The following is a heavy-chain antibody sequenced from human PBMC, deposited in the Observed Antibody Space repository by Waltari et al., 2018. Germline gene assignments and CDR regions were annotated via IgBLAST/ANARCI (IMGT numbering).Heavy chain of an antibody. CDR2: IYPGDSDT. CDR3: ARRAYCSSTSCNPDY. CDR1: GYSFTSYW. J-gene: IGHJ4*02. Sequence: EVQLVQSGAEVKKPGESLKISCKGSGYSFTSYWIGWVRQMPGKGLEWMGIIYPGDSDTSYSPSFQGQVTISADKSISTAYLQWSSLKASDTAMYYCARRAYCSSTSCNPDYWGQGTLVTVSS. V-gene: IGHV5-51*01. D-gene: IGHD2-2*01.